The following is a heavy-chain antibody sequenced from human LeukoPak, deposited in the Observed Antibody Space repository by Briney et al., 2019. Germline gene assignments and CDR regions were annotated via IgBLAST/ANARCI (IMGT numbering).Heavy chain of an antibody. J-gene: IGHJ4*02. V-gene: IGHV1-69*04. D-gene: IGHD6-13*01. CDR2: IIPILGIA. CDR1: GGTFSSYA. CDR3: ARASEQQLVRGLDY. Sequence: SVKVSCKASGGTFSSYAISWVRQAPGQGLEWMERIIPILGIANYAQKFQGRVTITADKSTSTAYMELSSLRSEDTAVYYCARASEQQLVRGLDYWGQGTLVTVSS.